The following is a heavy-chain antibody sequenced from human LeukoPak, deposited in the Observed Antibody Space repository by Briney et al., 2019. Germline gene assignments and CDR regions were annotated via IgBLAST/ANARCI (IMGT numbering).Heavy chain of an antibody. CDR3: ARDLWGAGGTNY. CDR2: IYYSGST. J-gene: IGHJ4*02. V-gene: IGHV4-59*01. Sequence: NPSETLSLTCTVSGGSITNYYWSWIRQPPGKGLEWIGYIYYSGSTNYNPSLKSRVTISADTSKNQISLKVTSVTAADTAVYYCARDLWGAGGTNYWGQGTLVTVSS. D-gene: IGHD7-27*01. CDR1: GGSITNYY.